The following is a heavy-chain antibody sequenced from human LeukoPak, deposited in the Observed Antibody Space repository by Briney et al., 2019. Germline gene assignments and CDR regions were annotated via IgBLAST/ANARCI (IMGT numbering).Heavy chain of an antibody. CDR1: GYTFTRYY. Sequence: ASVQVSCKASGYTFTRYYMHWLRQAPAQGLEWMGIINPSGGSTSYAQKFQGRATMTRDTSTSTVYMELSSLRSEDTAVYYCARDWGYGDSEYNWFDPWGQGTLVTVSS. CDR2: INPSGGST. V-gene: IGHV1-46*01. CDR3: ARDWGYGDSEYNWFDP. D-gene: IGHD4-17*01. J-gene: IGHJ5*02.